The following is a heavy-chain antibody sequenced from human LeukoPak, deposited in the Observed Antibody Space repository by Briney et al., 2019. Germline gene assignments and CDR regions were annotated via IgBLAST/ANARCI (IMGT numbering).Heavy chain of an antibody. CDR3: ARDTRATQQYYYVAYYYGMDV. D-gene: IGHD3-10*02. Sequence: PGGSLRLSCAASGFTFSSYGMHWVRQAPGKGLEWVAVIWYDGSNKYYADSVKGRFTISRDNSKNTLYLQMNSLRAEDTAVYYCARDTRATQQYYYVAYYYGMDVWGQGTTVTVSS. CDR2: IWYDGSNK. CDR1: GFTFSSYG. V-gene: IGHV3-33*01. J-gene: IGHJ6*02.